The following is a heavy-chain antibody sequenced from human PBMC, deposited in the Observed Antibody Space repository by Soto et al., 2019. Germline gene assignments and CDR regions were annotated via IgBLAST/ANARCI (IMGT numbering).Heavy chain of an antibody. D-gene: IGHD3-22*01. Sequence: QVPLVESGGGVVQPGRSLRLSCAASGFTFRNYGMHWVRQAPGKGLEWVAVISYDGSKKYYADSVKGRFTISRDNSKNTLYLQMNSLRAEDTAVYYCAKGGDSSGLNYWGQGTSVTVSS. CDR3: AKGGDSSGLNY. CDR1: GFTFRNYG. J-gene: IGHJ4*02. V-gene: IGHV3-30*18. CDR2: ISYDGSKK.